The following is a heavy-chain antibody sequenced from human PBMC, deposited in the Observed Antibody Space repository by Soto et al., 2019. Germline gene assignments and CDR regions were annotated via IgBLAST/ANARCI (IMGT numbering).Heavy chain of an antibody. Sequence: QVQLQESGPGLVRPSQTLSLRCSVSGGSISSAENFWSWVRQPPGKGLEWIGYINYSGNTYFNPSRQSRLARSVDTSNNQFSLRLTSVTAADTAVYYCARASGDSSGYSFDYWGQGTLVTVSS. CDR1: GGSISSAENF. CDR2: INYSGNT. CDR3: ARASGDSSGYSFDY. J-gene: IGHJ4*02. V-gene: IGHV4-30-4*01. D-gene: IGHD3-22*01.